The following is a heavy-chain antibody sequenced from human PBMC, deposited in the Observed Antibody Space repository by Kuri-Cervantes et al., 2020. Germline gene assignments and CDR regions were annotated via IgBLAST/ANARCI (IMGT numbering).Heavy chain of an antibody. CDR2: IYSGGST. CDR1: GFTVSSNY. J-gene: IGHJ2*01. CDR3: ARDPSSGWYFDL. D-gene: IGHD6-19*01. Sequence: GGSLRLSCAASGFTVSSNYMSWVRQAPGKGLEWVSVIYSGGSTYYADFVKGRFTISRDNSKNTLYLQMNSLRAEDTAVYYCARDPSSGWYFDLWGRGTLVTVSS. V-gene: IGHV3-53*01.